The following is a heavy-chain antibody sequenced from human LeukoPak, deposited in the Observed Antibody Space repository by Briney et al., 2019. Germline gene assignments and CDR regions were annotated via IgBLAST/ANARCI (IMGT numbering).Heavy chain of an antibody. Sequence: ASVKVSCKASGYTFSSYAMNWVRQAPGQGLEWMGGIIPIFGTANYAQKFQGRVTITADESTSTAYMELSSLRSEDTAVYYCARHDYYDSSGQINWYFDLWGRGTLVTVSS. CDR1: GYTFSSYA. D-gene: IGHD3-22*01. CDR2: IIPIFGTA. V-gene: IGHV1-69*13. CDR3: ARHDYYDSSGQINWYFDL. J-gene: IGHJ2*01.